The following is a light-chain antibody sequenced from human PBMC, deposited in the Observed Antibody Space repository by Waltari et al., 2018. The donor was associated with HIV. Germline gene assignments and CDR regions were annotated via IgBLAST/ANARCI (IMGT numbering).Light chain of an antibody. J-gene: IGKJ4*01. Sequence: DIVMTQSPDSLAVSLGERATINCKSSQSVLYSSNNKNYLAWYQQKPGQPPKLLIYWASTRESVVPDRFSGSGSGTDFTLTISSLQAEDVAVYYCQQYYSTPLTFGGGTTV. CDR2: WAS. V-gene: IGKV4-1*01. CDR1: QSVLYSSNNKNY. CDR3: QQYYSTPLT.